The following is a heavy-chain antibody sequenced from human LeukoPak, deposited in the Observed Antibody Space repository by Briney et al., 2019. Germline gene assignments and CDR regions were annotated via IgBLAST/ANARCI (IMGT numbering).Heavy chain of an antibody. J-gene: IGHJ4*02. CDR2: ISGSGGST. D-gene: IGHD3-10*01. V-gene: IGHV3-23*01. CDR1: GFTFSSYA. CDR3: AKHGSGSYLFYFDY. Sequence: GESLRLSCAASGFTFSSYAMSWVRQAPGKGLEWVSAISGSGGSTYYADSVKGRFTISRDNSKNTLYLQMNSLRAEDTAVYYCAKHGSGSYLFYFDYWGQGTLVTVSS.